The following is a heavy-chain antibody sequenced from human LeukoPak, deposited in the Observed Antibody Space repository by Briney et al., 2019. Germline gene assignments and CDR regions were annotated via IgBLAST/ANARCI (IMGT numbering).Heavy chain of an antibody. CDR1: GYTFTGYY. CDR2: INPNNGAT. D-gene: IGHD3-22*01. J-gene: IGHJ4*02. Sequence: ASVKVSCKASGYTFTGYYMHWVRQAPGQGLEWMGRINPNNGATNYAQKLQGRVTITGDTSISTAYMELSSLRSDDTAVYYCAREVRYYDSSGYSLWGQGTLVTVSS. V-gene: IGHV1-2*06. CDR3: AREVRYYDSSGYSL.